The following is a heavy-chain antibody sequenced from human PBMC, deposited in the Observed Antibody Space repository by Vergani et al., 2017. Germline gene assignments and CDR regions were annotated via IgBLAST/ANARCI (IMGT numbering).Heavy chain of an antibody. CDR2: IKQDGSEK. CDR1: GFTFSSYW. J-gene: IGHJ3*02. V-gene: IGHV3-7*01. Sequence: EVQLVESGGGLVQPGGSLRLSCAASGFTFSSYWMSWVRQAPGKGLEWVANIKQDGSEKYYVDSVKGRFTISRDNAKNSLYLQMNSLRADDTAVYYWARDRHFDWLLSWDAFDIWGQGTMVTVSS. D-gene: IGHD3-9*01. CDR3: ARDRHFDWLLSWDAFDI.